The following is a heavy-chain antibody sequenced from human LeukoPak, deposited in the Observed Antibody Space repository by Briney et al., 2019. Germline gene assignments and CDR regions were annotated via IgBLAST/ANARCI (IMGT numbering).Heavy chain of an antibody. CDR2: ISGSGGST. V-gene: IGHV3-23*01. CDR3: AKDTDPDYYGSGSYDY. D-gene: IGHD3-10*01. Sequence: GGSLRLSCAASGXTFSSYAMSWVRQAPGKGLEWVSAISGSGGSTYYADSVKGRFTISRDNSKNTLYLQMNSLRAEDTAVYYCAKDTDPDYYGSGSYDYWGQGTLVTVSS. CDR1: GXTFSSYA. J-gene: IGHJ4*02.